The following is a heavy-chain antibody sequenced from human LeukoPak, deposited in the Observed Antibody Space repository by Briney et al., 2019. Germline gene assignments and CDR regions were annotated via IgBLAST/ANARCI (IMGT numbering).Heavy chain of an antibody. CDR1: GFTFSSYA. V-gene: IGHV3-23*01. CDR2: ISGSGGST. Sequence: PGGSLRLSCAASGFTFSSYAMSWVRQAPGKGLEWVLTISGSGGSTYYADFVKGRFTISRDNSKNTLYLQMNSLRAEDTALYYCAKDLLWFGESPDDAFDIWGQGTMVTVSS. J-gene: IGHJ3*02. D-gene: IGHD3-10*01. CDR3: AKDLLWFGESPDDAFDI.